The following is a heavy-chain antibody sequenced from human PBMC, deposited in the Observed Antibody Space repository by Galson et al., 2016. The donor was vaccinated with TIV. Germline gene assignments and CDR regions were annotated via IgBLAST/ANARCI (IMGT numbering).Heavy chain of an antibody. V-gene: IGHV4-38-2*02. J-gene: IGHJ6*02. Sequence: LSLTCTVSGGSISSGYYWGWIRQSPGKGLEWMGSIYYTGTTYTNPSLKSRLALSVDTSNNKVSLRLSSVTAADTAVYYCAREGRTVTMRHYFGLDVWGQGTTVTVSS. CDR1: GGSISSGYY. CDR3: AREGRTVTMRHYFGLDV. CDR2: IYYTGTT. D-gene: IGHD4-17*01.